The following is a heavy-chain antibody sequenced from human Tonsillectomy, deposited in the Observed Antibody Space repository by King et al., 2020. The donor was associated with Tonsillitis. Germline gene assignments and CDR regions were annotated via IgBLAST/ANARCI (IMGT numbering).Heavy chain of an antibody. CDR1: GGSISSGGYS. D-gene: IGHD4-17*01. Sequence: LQLQESGSGLVKPSQTLSLTCAVSGGSISSGGYSWSWIRQPPGKGLEWIGYIYHRESPYYNPSLKSRVTISIDRSKNHLSLNLSSVTAADTAVYYCASDAGDYGMDVWGQGTTVTVSS. V-gene: IGHV4-30-2*01. CDR3: ASDAGDYGMDV. J-gene: IGHJ6*02. CDR2: IYHRESP.